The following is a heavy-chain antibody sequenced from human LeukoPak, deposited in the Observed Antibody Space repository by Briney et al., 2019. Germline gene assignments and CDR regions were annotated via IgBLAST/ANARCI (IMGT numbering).Heavy chain of an antibody. D-gene: IGHD3-22*01. J-gene: IGHJ4*02. CDR3: ATAYYYDSRGYDPLDY. CDR2: ISGSGGFT. V-gene: IGHV3-23*01. CDR1: GFTFSRHA. Sequence: GGFLRLSCAASGFTFSRHAMSWVRQAPGKGLEWVSGISGSGGFTYYADSVKGRFTISRDNSKNMLYLQMNSLRAEDTAVYYCATAYYYDSRGYDPLDYWGQGTLVTVSS.